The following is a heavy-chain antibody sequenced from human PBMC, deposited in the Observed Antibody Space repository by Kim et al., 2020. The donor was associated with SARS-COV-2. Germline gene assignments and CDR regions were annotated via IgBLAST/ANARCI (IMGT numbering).Heavy chain of an antibody. D-gene: IGHD3-9*01. Sequence: QKCPGQVTMTRDTTTSTVYMELSSLRSEDTAVYYCAREDILTGYFVYGMDVWGQGTTVTVSS. CDR3: AREDILTGYFVYGMDV. J-gene: IGHJ6*02. V-gene: IGHV1-46*01.